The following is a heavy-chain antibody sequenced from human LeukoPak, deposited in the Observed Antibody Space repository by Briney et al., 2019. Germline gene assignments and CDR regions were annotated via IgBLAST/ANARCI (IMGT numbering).Heavy chain of an antibody. CDR3: ARMAYPYYYDSSGYFDY. CDR1: VYTFTSYY. CDR2: LNPSDGSP. Sequence: ASVKVSCKASVYTFTSYYMHWVRQAPGQGLERVGILNPSDGSPSDAQKSPRTLTMTSATSTSTVYMELSSLRSEDTAVYYCARMAYPYYYDSSGYFDYWGQGTLVTVSS. D-gene: IGHD3-22*01. J-gene: IGHJ4*02. V-gene: IGHV1-46*01.